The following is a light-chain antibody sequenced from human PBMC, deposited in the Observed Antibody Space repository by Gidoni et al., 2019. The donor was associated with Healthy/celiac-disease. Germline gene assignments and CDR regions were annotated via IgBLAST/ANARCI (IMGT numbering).Light chain of an antibody. CDR1: SSDVGSYNL. J-gene: IGLJ3*02. Sequence: PGQSITISCTGTSSDVGSYNLVSWYQQHPGKAPKLMIYEVSKRPSGVSNRFSGSKSGNTASLTISGLQAEDEADYYCCSYAGSPWVFGGGTKLTVL. CDR3: CSYAGSPWV. V-gene: IGLV2-23*02. CDR2: EVS.